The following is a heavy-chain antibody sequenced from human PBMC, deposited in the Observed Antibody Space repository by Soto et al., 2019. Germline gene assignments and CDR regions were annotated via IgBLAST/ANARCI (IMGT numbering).Heavy chain of an antibody. D-gene: IGHD5-18*01. CDR2: ISYDGSNK. V-gene: IGHV3-30*18. CDR1: GFTFSSYG. CDR3: AKDMGSYGD. J-gene: IGHJ4*02. Sequence: QVQLVESVGGVVQPGRSLRLSCAASGFTFSSYGMHWVRQAPGKGLEWVAVISYDGSNKYYADSVKGRFTISRDNSKNTLYLQMNSLRAEDTAVYYCAKDMGSYGDWGQGTLVTVSS.